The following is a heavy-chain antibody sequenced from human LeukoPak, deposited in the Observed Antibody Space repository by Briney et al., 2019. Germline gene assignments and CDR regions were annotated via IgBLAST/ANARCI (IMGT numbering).Heavy chain of an antibody. CDR1: GGSISSYY. V-gene: IGHV4-59*01. CDR2: IHYSGST. Sequence: SETLSLTCTVSGGSISSYYWSWIRQPPGKGLEWIGYIHYSGSTNYNPSLKSRVTISVDTSKNQFSLKLSSVTAADTAVYYCASGIAARPGYFDYWGQGTLVTVSS. D-gene: IGHD6-6*01. CDR3: ASGIAARPGYFDY. J-gene: IGHJ4*02.